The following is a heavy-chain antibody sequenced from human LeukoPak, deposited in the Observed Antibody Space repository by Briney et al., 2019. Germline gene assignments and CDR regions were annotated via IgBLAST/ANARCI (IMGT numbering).Heavy chain of an antibody. CDR2: IYYSGST. Sequence: SSETLSLTCTVSGGSISSSSYYWGWIRQPPGKGLEWIGSIYYSGSTYYNPSLKSRVTISVDTSKNQFSLKLSSVTAADTAVYYCAGHGRVRGVQYFDYWGQGTLVTVSS. CDR3: AGHGRVRGVQYFDY. J-gene: IGHJ4*02. V-gene: IGHV4-39*01. CDR1: GGSISSSSYY. D-gene: IGHD3-10*01.